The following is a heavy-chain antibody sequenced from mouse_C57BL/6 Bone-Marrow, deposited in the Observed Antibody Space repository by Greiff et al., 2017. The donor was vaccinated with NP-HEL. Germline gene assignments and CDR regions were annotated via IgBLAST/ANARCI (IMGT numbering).Heavy chain of an antibody. Sequence: QVQLQQPGAELVMPGASVKLSCKASGYTFTSYWMHWVKQRPGQGLEWIGEIDPSDSYTNYNQQFKGKSTLTVDKSSSTAYMQLSSLTSDDSAVYYCAREGYWGYSPFDYWGQGTTLTVSS. J-gene: IGHJ2*01. V-gene: IGHV1-69*01. CDR3: AREGYWGYSPFDY. CDR1: GYTFTSYW. CDR2: IDPSDSYT. D-gene: IGHD2-3*01.